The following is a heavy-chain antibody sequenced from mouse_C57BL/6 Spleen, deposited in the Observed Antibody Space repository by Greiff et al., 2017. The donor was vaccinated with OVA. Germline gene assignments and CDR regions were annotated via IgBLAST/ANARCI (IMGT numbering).Heavy chain of an antibody. CDR3: ARAGDWDEGFAY. CDR1: GYTFTSYW. CDR2: IDPSDSET. V-gene: IGHV1-52*01. J-gene: IGHJ3*01. D-gene: IGHD4-1*01. Sequence: VQLQESGAELVRPGSSVKLSCKASGYTFTSYWMHWVKQRPIQGLEWIGNIDPSDSETHYNQKFKDKATLTVDKSSSTAYMQLSSLTSEDSAVYYGARAGDWDEGFAYWGQGTLVTVSA.